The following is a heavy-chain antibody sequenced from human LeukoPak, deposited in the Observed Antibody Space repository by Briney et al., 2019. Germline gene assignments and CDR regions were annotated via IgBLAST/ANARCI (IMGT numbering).Heavy chain of an antibody. J-gene: IGHJ1*01. CDR1: GFTFSSYS. V-gene: IGHV3-48*01. CDR2: ISSSSTI. D-gene: IGHD2-2*01. CDR3: ARDGYCSSTSCPKYFQH. Sequence: GGSLRLSCAASGFTFSSYSMNWVRQAPGKGLEWVSYISSSSTIYYADSVKGRFTISRDNAKNSLYLQMNSLRAEDTAVYYCARDGYCSSTSCPKYFQHWGQGTLVTVSS.